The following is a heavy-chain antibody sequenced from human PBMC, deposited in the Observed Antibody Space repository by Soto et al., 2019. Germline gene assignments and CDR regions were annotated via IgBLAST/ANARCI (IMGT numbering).Heavy chain of an antibody. D-gene: IGHD6-13*01. J-gene: IGHJ1*01. CDR3: ARPAPGSRIAAAGTEYFQH. CDR2: IDWDDDK. V-gene: IGHV2-70*11. CDR1: GFSLSTSGMC. Sequence: ESGPTLVNPTQTVTLTCTFSGFSLSTSGMCVSWIRQPPGKALEWLARIDWDDDKYYSTSLKTRLTISKDTSKNQVVLTMTNMDPVDTATYYCARPAPGSRIAAAGTEYFQHWGQGTLVTVSS.